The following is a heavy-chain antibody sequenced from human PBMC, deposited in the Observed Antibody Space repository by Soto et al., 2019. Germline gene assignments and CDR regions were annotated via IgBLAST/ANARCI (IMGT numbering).Heavy chain of an antibody. CDR1: GFTFSSFA. Sequence: EVQLLESGGGLVQPGGSLRLSCAASGFTFSSFAMTWVRQAPGKGLEWVSPLTGSGDSTYYADSVKGRFTISRDNSKNTLYLQTNSLRADDTALYYCAKGTAVTTGDMAYWGQGTLVTVSS. CDR2: LTGSGDST. V-gene: IGHV3-23*01. CDR3: AKGTAVTTGDMAY. J-gene: IGHJ4*02. D-gene: IGHD4-17*01.